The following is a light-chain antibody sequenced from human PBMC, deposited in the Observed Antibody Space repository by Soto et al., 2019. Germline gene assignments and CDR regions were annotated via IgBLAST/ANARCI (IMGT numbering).Light chain of an antibody. Sequence: EIVMTQSPDTLFVSLGEGATLSCRASQSVSSDLAWYHQKPGQAPRLLIYGASTRATGIPARFSGSGSGTEFTLTINSLQSEDFAVYYCQQYNNWPRTFGQGTKVDIK. CDR1: QSVSSD. J-gene: IGKJ1*01. CDR2: GAS. CDR3: QQYNNWPRT. V-gene: IGKV3-15*01.